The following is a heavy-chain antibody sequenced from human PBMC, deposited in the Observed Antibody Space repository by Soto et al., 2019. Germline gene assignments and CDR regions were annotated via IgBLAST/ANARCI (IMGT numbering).Heavy chain of an antibody. CDR2: ISDYNGNT. D-gene: IGHD3-22*01. Sequence: QVQLVQSGAEVKKPGASVKVSCKASDYTFTDYGISWVRQAPGQGLEWLAWISDYNGNTNYAPKLQGRVTVTTDTSTSTAYMELRSLRSDDTALYYCARCGNYYDNNMDVWGQGTTVTVS. V-gene: IGHV1-18*01. J-gene: IGHJ6*02. CDR3: ARCGNYYDNNMDV. CDR1: DYTFTDYG.